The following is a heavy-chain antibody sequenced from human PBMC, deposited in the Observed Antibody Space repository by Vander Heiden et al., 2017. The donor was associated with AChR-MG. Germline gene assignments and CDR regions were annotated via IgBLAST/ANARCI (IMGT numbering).Heavy chain of an antibody. Sequence: QVYLVQSGAEVKKPGASVTVSCTASGYKFTDYYIHWVRQAPGQGLEWVGRIITDRGDIKDGQRFQGRVTMTRDTSRSTAFMEINRLTSDDTGVYDCARDLTTSIYWGQGTLVTVSS. D-gene: IGHD3-22*01. CDR3: ARDLTTSIY. CDR2: IITDRGDI. V-gene: IGHV1-2*05. CDR1: GYKFTDYY. J-gene: IGHJ4*02.